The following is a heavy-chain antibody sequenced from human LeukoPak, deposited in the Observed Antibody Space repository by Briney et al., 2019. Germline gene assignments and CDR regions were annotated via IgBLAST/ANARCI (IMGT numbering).Heavy chain of an antibody. CDR2: ILNDGSQE. CDR1: GFTFSSYG. D-gene: IGHD3-16*01. V-gene: IGHV3-33*01. J-gene: IGHJ3*02. Sequence: GGSLPLSCAASGFTFSSYGMHGVRQAPGKGLEWVAVILNDGSQEKYADSVKGRFTISRDNSKNTLFLQMNSLRAEDTAVYYCARDDALGDNALDIWGQGTMVTVSS. CDR3: ARDDALGDNALDI.